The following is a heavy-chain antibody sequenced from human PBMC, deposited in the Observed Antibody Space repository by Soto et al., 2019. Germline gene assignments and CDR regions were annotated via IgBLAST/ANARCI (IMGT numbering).Heavy chain of an antibody. J-gene: IGHJ5*02. Sequence: ASVKVSCKASGYTFTSYGISWVRQAPGQGLEWMGWISAYNGNTNYAQKLQGRGTMTTDTSTSTAYMELRSLRSDDTAVYYCARDPRYSSSWYRDKDWFDPWGQGTQVTVSS. V-gene: IGHV1-18*01. CDR1: GYTFTSYG. CDR3: ARDPRYSSSWYRDKDWFDP. D-gene: IGHD6-13*01. CDR2: ISAYNGNT.